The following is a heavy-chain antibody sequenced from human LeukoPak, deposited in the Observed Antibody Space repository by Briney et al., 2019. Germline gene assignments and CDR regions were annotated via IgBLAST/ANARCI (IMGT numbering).Heavy chain of an antibody. CDR3: AKGTYGDYSPY. V-gene: IGHV3-23*01. D-gene: IGHD4-17*01. CDR1: GFIFSDFS. J-gene: IGHJ4*02. CDR2: ISGSGGST. Sequence: PGGSLRLSCAVSGFIFSDFSMSWVRQAPGKGLEWVSTISGSGGSTYYTDSVKGRFTISRDNSKNTLYLQMNSLRAEDTAVYYCAKGTYGDYSPYWGQGTLVTVSS.